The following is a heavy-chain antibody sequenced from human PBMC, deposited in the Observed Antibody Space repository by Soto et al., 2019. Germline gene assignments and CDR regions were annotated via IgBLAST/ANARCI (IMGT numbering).Heavy chain of an antibody. CDR2: IATYNSNR. CDR1: GDTFTNFG. CDR3: ARVVRGVVNWFDP. J-gene: IGHJ5*02. V-gene: IGHV1-18*01. Sequence: HLVQSGPEVKKPGASITVSCKTSGDTFTNFGLSWVPQAPGQGLEWMGWIATYNSNRNYAQKFQGRLTLTTDTSTSTAYMELKNLGYDDTAVYYCARVVRGVVNWFDPWGQGTLVTVSS. D-gene: IGHD3-10*01.